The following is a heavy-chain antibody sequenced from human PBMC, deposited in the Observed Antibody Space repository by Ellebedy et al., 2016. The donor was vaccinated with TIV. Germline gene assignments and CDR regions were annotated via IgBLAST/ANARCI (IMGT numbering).Heavy chain of an antibody. D-gene: IGHD1-1*01. J-gene: IGHJ3*02. CDR1: GGSISSGGYS. CDR3: ARALQSDAFDI. Sequence: LRLSCAVSGGSISSGGYSWSWIRQPPGKGLEWNGYIYHSGRTYYNPSLKSRVTISVDRSKNQFSLKLSSVTAADTAVYYCARALQSDAFDIWGQGTMVTVSS. V-gene: IGHV4-30-2*01. CDR2: IYHSGRT.